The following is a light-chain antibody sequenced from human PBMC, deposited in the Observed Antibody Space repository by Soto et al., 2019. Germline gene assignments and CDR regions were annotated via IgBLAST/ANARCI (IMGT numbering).Light chain of an antibody. V-gene: IGLV2-23*02. CDR3: CSYAGSYNYV. CDR1: SSVVGSYNL. Sequence: QSVLTQPASVSGSPGQSITISCTGTSSVVGSYNLVSWYQQHPGKAPKLMIYEVSKRPSGVSNRFSGSKSGNTASLTISGLQAEDEADYYCCSYAGSYNYVFGTGTKVTVL. J-gene: IGLJ1*01. CDR2: EVS.